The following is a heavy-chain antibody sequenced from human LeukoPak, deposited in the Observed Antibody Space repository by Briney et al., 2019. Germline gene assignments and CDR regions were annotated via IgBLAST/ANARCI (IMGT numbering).Heavy chain of an antibody. CDR2: LNSDGSST. D-gene: IGHD3-16*01. V-gene: IGHV3-74*01. CDR3: VRGGGYYFDY. J-gene: IGHJ4*02. Sequence: GGSLRLSCAASGFTFSRYWMHWVPQAPGKGLVWVSRLNSDGSSTTYADSVRGRFTISRDNPKNTLYLQMNSLRAEDTAVYCGVRGGGYYFDYWGQGTLVTVSS. CDR1: GFTFSRYW.